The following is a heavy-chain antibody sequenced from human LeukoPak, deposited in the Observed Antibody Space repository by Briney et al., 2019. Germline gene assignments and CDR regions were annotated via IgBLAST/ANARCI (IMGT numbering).Heavy chain of an antibody. CDR1: GGSFSDYD. V-gene: IGHV4-34*01. D-gene: IGHD3-22*01. CDR3: ARVGGITMIVVLITDAFDI. J-gene: IGHJ3*02. Sequence: SETLSLTCAVSGGSFSDYDWTWIRQPPGKGLEWIGEINDSGTTNYIPSLKSRVTISLDTSKNQFSLKLSSVTAADTAVYYCARVGGITMIVVLITDAFDIWGQGTMVTVSS. CDR2: INDSGTT.